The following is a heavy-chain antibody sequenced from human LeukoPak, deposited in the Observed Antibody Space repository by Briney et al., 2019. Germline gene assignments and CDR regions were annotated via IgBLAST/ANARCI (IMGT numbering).Heavy chain of an antibody. CDR2: IYYSGNT. CDR3: ARSPSVLRLGELSSPLHY. J-gene: IGHJ4*02. V-gene: IGHV4-59*01. Sequence: TASETLSLTCTVSGGSITSYYWSWIRQPPGKGLEWIGYIYYSGNTNYNPSLKSRVTISVDTSKNQFSLKLSSVTAAETAGYYCARSPSVLRLGELSSPLHYGGQGALVTVTS. D-gene: IGHD3-16*02. CDR1: GGSITSYY.